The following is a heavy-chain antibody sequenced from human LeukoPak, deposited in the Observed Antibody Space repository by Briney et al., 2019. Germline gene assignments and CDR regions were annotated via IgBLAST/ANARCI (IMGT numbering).Heavy chain of an antibody. J-gene: IGHJ3*02. D-gene: IGHD2-2*01. V-gene: IGHV4-59*01. Sequence: PSETLSLTCTVSGGSISSYYWNWIRQPPGKGLEWIGNIYYSGSTNYNPSLKSRVTISVDTSENQFSLKLSSVTAADTAVYYCARVVCSSSSCEERGAFDIGGQGTMVTVSS. CDR1: GGSISSYY. CDR3: ARVVCSSSSCEERGAFDI. CDR2: IYYSGST.